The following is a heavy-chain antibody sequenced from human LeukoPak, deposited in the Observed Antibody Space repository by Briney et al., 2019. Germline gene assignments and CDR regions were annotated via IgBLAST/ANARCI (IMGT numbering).Heavy chain of an antibody. CDR3: ASNVYYGSGSYYPLYFYYGMDV. CDR2: IYSGGST. V-gene: IGHV3-53*04. J-gene: IGHJ6*02. D-gene: IGHD3-10*01. Sequence: GSLRLSCAASGFTVSSNYMSWVRQAPGKGLEWVSVIYSGGSTYYADSVKGRFTISRHNSKNTLYLQMNRLRAEDTAVYYCASNVYYGSGSYYPLYFYYGMDVWGQGTTVTVSS. CDR1: GFTVSSNY.